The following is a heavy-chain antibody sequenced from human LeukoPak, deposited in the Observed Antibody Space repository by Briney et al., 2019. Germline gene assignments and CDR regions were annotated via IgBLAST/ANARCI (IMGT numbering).Heavy chain of an antibody. J-gene: IGHJ5*02. V-gene: IGHV1-8*01. CDR1: GYTFTSYD. D-gene: IGHD2-21*02. CDR3: HSVVVTAIHNWFDP. Sequence: ASVKVSCKASGYTFTSYDINWVRQATGQGREWMGWMNPNSGNTGYAQKFQGRVTMTRNTSISTAYMELSSLRSEDTAVYYCHSVVVTAIHNWFDPWGQGTLVTVSS. CDR2: MNPNSGNT.